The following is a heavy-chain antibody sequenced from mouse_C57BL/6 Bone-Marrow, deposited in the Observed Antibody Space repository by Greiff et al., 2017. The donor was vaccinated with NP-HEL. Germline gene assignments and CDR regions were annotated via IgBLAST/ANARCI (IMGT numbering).Heavy chain of an antibody. V-gene: IGHV5-12*01. CDR3: SRSYYYDGYYFDY. CDR2: ISNGGGST. J-gene: IGHJ2*01. Sequence: EVKLVESGGGLVQPGGSLKLSCAASGFTFSDYYMYWVRQTPEKRLEWVAYISNGGGSTYYPDNVKGRFTISRDNAKNTLYLQMSRLKSEDSAMYYCSRSYYYDGYYFDYWGQGTTLTVSS. D-gene: IGHD2-4*01. CDR1: GFTFSDYY.